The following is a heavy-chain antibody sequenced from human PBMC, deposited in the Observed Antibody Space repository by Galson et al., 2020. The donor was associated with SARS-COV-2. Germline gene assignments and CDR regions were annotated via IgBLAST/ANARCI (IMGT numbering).Heavy chain of an antibody. V-gene: IGHV4-59*01. CDR2: IYYSGGT. Sequence: SETLSLTCSVSGGSMSKYYWSWIRQPPGKGLEWIGNIYYSGGTKYNPSLKSRVSMSVDTSENQFPLKLNSVTAADTAVYYCARVGGNDGWNWFDPWGQGTLVTVSS. J-gene: IGHJ5*02. CDR1: GGSMSKYY. D-gene: IGHD1-1*01. CDR3: ARVGGNDGWNWFDP.